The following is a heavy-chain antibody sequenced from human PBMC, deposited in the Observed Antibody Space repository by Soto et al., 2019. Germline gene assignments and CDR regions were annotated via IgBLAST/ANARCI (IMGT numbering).Heavy chain of an antibody. Sequence: PGGSLRLSWAASGFTFSSYWMNWVRQAPGTGLQWVAHIKQDGTEKYYVDSVKGRFTISRDDAKNSLFLQMNSLRAEDTAVYYCARDLGGSGSYYYNWFDPWGQGTQVTVSS. V-gene: IGHV3-7*04. D-gene: IGHD3-10*01. CDR1: GFTFSSYW. J-gene: IGHJ5*02. CDR3: ARDLGGSGSYYYNWFDP. CDR2: IKQDGTEK.